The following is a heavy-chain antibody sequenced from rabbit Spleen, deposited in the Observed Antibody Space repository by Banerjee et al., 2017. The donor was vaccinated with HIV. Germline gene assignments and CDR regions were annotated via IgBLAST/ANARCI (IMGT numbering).Heavy chain of an antibody. D-gene: IGHD4-1*01. V-gene: IGHV1S45*01. CDR2: INAGTGKA. CDR3: ATDFCGVICWDFGW. J-gene: IGHJ6*01. CDR1: GFSFSNKAV. Sequence: EQLEESGGGLVKPEGSLKLSCTASGFSFSNKAVMCWVRQAPGKGLEWIGCINAGTGKAVYASCANGRFTYCKFSSTTATLQVVSLPAAGTAASVWATDFCGVICWDFGWWGPGTLVTVS.